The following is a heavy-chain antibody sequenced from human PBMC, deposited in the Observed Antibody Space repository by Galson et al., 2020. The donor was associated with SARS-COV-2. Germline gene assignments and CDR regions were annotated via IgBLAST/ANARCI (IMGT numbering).Heavy chain of an antibody. J-gene: IGHJ6*02. Sequence: QAGGSLRLSCAASGFTFSSHAMSWVRQVPGRGLEWVATISEGGSKTYVADSVQGRFTLSRDNSRNMVDLQMNSLTVEDTALYYCAKAKMGVGAWYHSGWGDGMDVWGQGTTVIVSS. D-gene: IGHD6-19*01. CDR1: GFTFSSHA. CDR3: AKAKMGVGAWYHSGWGDGMDV. CDR2: ISEGGSKT. V-gene: IGHV3-23*01.